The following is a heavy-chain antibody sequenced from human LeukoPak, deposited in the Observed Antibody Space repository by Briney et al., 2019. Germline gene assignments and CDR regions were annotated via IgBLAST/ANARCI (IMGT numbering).Heavy chain of an antibody. CDR3: ARSLYDSSGYYQSYFDY. CDR1: GGTFSSYA. D-gene: IGHD3-22*01. CDR2: IIPIFGTA. V-gene: IGHV1-69*06. J-gene: IGHJ4*02. Sequence: GSSVKVSCKASGGTFSSYAISWVRQAPGQGLEWMGGIIPIFGTANYAQKFQGRVTITADKSTSTAYMELSSLRSEDTAVYYCARSLYDSSGYYQSYFDYWGQGTLVTVSS.